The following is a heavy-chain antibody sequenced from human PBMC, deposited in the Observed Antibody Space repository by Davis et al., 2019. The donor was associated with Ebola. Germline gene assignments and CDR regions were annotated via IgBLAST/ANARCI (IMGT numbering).Heavy chain of an antibody. Sequence: GESLKISCAASGFTFSSYAMSWVRQAPGKGLEWVSVVTGSGGSTYYADSAKGRFTISRDNSKNTLYLQMSSLRAEETAVYYCAKVLPSYDFWSGLADYWGQGILVTVSS. CDR3: AKVLPSYDFWSGLADY. CDR2: VTGSGGST. J-gene: IGHJ4*02. V-gene: IGHV3-23*01. CDR1: GFTFSSYA. D-gene: IGHD3-3*01.